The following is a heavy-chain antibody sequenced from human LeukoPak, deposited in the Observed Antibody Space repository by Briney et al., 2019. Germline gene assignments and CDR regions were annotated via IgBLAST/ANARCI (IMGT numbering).Heavy chain of an antibody. J-gene: IGHJ4*02. V-gene: IGHV4-59*05. CDR1: GFTFRSHEMN. D-gene: IGHD3-9*01. CDR2: IYYSGST. CDR3: VKRGRNYDILTGFDY. Sequence: GSLRLSCAASGFTFRSHEMNWVRQPPGKGLEWIGSIYYSGSTYYNPSLKSRVTISVDTSKNQFSLKLSSVTAADTAVYYCVKRGRNYDILTGFDYWGQGTLVTVSS.